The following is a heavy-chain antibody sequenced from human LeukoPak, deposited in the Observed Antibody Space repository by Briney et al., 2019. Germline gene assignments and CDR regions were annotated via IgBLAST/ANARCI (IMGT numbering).Heavy chain of an antibody. CDR2: ISSSGSTR. V-gene: IGHV3-48*03. D-gene: IGHD5-24*01. CDR1: GFTFSSYE. Sequence: VGSLRLSCAVSGFTFSSYEMNWVRQAAGKGLEGVSYISSSGSTRYYADSVKGRFTISRDNAKNTLYLQMNSLRAEDTAVYYCASREMATIVDYWGQGTLVTVSS. J-gene: IGHJ4*02. CDR3: ASREMATIVDY.